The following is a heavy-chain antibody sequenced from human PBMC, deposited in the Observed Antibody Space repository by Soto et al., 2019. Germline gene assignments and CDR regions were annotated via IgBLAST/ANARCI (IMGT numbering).Heavy chain of an antibody. CDR1: GFTFSSYA. J-gene: IGHJ4*02. CDR2: ISYDGSNK. Sequence: PGGSLRLSCAASGFTFSSYAMHWVRQAPGKGLEWVAVISYDGSNKYYADSVKGRFTISRDNSKNTLYLQMNSLRVEDTAVYYCARVSIVVVVAANYFDYWGQGTLVTVSS. V-gene: IGHV3-30-3*01. CDR3: ARVSIVVVVAANYFDY. D-gene: IGHD2-15*01.